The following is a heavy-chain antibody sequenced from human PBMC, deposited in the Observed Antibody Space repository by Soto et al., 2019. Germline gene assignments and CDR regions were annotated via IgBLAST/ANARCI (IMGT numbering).Heavy chain of an antibody. V-gene: IGHV4-39*01. Sequence: SETLSLTCSVSGYSVSSSDYYWAWIRQPPGKGLEWIGSMLYSGLAYYNPSLKSRVTLSVDTSKNQFSVRLNSVTASDTAVYYCAPLSVSLSGPYGIHVWGQGTTVTVSS. CDR1: GYSVSSSDYY. J-gene: IGHJ6*02. CDR2: MLYSGLA. CDR3: APLSVSLSGPYGIHV. D-gene: IGHD2-15*01.